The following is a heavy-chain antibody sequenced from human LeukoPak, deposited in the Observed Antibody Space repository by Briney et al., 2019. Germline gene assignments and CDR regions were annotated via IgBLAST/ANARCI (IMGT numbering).Heavy chain of an antibody. CDR2: ISYDGSIK. CDR1: GFTFSSYG. CDR3: AKKWAAAGASAAFDF. Sequence: GGSLRLSCVASGFTFSSYGIHWVRQAPGRGLEWVAVISYDGSIKYHADSVKGRFTISRDNSNNTLYLQMNSLRPEDTAVYYCAKKWAAAGASAAFDFWGQGTLVSVSS. D-gene: IGHD6-13*01. V-gene: IGHV3-30*18. J-gene: IGHJ4*02.